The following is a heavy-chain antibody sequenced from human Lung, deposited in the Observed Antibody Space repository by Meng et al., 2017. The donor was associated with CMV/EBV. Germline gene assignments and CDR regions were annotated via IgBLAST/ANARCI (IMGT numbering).Heavy chain of an antibody. J-gene: IGHJ3*02. CDR1: GYTFSGFF. CDR2: INPSNGGT. V-gene: IGHV1-2*02. D-gene: IGHD5-24*01. CDR3: ARVRWQQLAYDAFDI. Sequence: ASVKVSXKASGYTFSGFFMHWVRQAPGQGLEWMGWINPSNGGTKYVQKFQGRVTMTRDTSINTAYMELSRLTSDDTAVYYCARVRWQQLAYDAFDIWGQGTXVTVSS.